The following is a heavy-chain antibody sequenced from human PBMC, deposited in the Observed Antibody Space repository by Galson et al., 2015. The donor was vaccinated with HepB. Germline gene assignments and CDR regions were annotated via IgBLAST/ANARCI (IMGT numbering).Heavy chain of an antibody. CDR1: GFTFSDYY. CDR3: AIHWYDYIWGSYWTPDAFDI. D-gene: IGHD3-16*01. J-gene: IGHJ3*02. CDR2: ISSSGSTI. V-gene: IGHV3-11*01. Sequence: SLRLSCAASGFTFSDYYMSWIRQAPGKGLEWVSYISSSGSTIYYADSVKGRFTISRDNAKNSLYLQMNSLRAEDTAVYYCAIHWYDYIWGSYWTPDAFDIWGQGTMVTVSS.